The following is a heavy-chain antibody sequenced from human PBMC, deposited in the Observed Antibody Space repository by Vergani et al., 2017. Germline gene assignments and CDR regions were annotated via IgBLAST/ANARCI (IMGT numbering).Heavy chain of an antibody. V-gene: IGHV1-18*01. CDR3: ARDRKYDYVWGSYRRRGFDY. J-gene: IGHJ4*02. CDR1: GYTFTSYG. D-gene: IGHD3-16*02. CDR2: ISAYNGNT. Sequence: QVQLVQSGAEVKKPGASVKVSCKASGYTFTSYGISWVRQAPGQGLEWMGWISAYNGNTNYAQKLQGRVTMTTDTSTSTAYMALRSLRSDDTAVYYCARDRKYDYVWGSYRRRGFDYWGQGTLVTVSS.